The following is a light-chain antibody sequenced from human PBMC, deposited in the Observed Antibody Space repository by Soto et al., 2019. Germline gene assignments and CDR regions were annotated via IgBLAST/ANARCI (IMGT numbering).Light chain of an antibody. Sequence: QSVLTQPASVSGSPGQSITISCTGNSSDAGGYNYVSWYQQHPGKAPKLMISEVNNRPSGVSNRFSGSKSGNTASLTISGLQAEDEADYYCSSYTSSNTLVFGAGTKLTVL. J-gene: IGLJ1*01. CDR1: SSDAGGYNY. CDR2: EVN. V-gene: IGLV2-14*01. CDR3: SSYTSSNTLV.